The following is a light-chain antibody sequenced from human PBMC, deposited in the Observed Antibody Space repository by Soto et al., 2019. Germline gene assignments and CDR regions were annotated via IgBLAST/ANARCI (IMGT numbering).Light chain of an antibody. V-gene: IGLV1-51*01. CDR1: SSNIGGNS. CDR3: GSWDSSLSAYV. Sequence: QSALTQPPSVSAAPGQKVTISCSGSSSNIGGNSVSWYQQLPGTAPKLLIYDDDKRPSGIPDRFSGSKSGTSATLGITGFQTGDEADYYCGSWDSSLSAYVSATGTKVTVL. J-gene: IGLJ1*01. CDR2: DDD.